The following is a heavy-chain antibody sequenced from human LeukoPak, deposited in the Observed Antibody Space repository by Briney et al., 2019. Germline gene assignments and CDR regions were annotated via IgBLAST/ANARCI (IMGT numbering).Heavy chain of an antibody. CDR1: GGSISSYY. D-gene: IGHD6-13*01. CDR3: ARDYGGGWFQIDY. J-gene: IGHJ4*02. V-gene: IGHV4-4*07. CDR2: IYTSGST. Sequence: SETLSLTCTVSGGSISSYYWSWIRQPAGKGLEWIGRIYTSGSTNYNPSLKSRLTISLDTSKRQFSLNLNSVTVADTALYYCARDYGGGWFQIDYWGQGTLVTVSS.